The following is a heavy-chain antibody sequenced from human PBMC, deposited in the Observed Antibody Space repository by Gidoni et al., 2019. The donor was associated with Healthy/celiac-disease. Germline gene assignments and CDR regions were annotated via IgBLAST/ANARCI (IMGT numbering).Heavy chain of an antibody. V-gene: IGHV4-34*01. CDR3: ARYYYDSSGYNPEYFQH. D-gene: IGHD3-22*01. Sequence: QVQLQQWGAGLLKPSETLPLTCAVYGGSFSGYYWSWIRQPPGKGLEWIGEINHSGSTNYNPSLKSRVTISVDTSKNQFSLKLSSVTAADTAVYYCARYYYDSSGYNPEYFQHWGQGTLVTVSS. J-gene: IGHJ1*01. CDR2: INHSGST. CDR1: GGSFSGYY.